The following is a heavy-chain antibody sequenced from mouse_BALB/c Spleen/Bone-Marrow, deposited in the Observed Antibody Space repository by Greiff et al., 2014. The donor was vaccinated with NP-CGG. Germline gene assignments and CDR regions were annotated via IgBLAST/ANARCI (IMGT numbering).Heavy chain of an antibody. D-gene: IGHD1-1*01. CDR1: GFTFSDCY. V-gene: IGHV5-4*02. CDR3: AREGNYGYFDY. Sequence: EVMLVESGGGLVKPGGSLKLSCAASGFTFSDCYMYWVRQTPEKRLEWVATISDGGSCTYYPDSVKGRFTISRDNAKNNLYLQMSSLKSEDTAIYYCAREGNYGYFDYWGQGTTLTVSS. J-gene: IGHJ2*01. CDR2: ISDGGSCT.